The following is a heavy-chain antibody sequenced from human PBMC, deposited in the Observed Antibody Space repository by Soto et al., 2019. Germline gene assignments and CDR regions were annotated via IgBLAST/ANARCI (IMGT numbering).Heavy chain of an antibody. D-gene: IGHD5-18*01. V-gene: IGHV3-48*02. J-gene: IGHJ4*02. CDR2: ISGSGATK. CDR1: GFTFSSHS. CDR3: ARAIRGFSYVVDY. Sequence: PGGSLRLSCAASGFTFSSHSINWFRQAPGKGLEWVSYISGSGATKYYADSVKGRFTISRDNARNSLYLQMSSLSDEDTAVYYCARAIRGFSYVVDYWGQGTLVTVSS.